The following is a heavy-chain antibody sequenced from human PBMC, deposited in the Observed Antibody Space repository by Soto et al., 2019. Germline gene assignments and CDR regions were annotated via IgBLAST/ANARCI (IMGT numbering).Heavy chain of an antibody. CDR1: GFTFSNYA. V-gene: IGHV3-23*01. Sequence: GESLKISCAASGFTFSNYAMSWVRQAPGKGLEWFSAVTGGGGDTYYADSVKGRFTISRDNSDNTLYLQMNSLRAEDTAVYYCAKGSAGSRPYYFDYWGQGTLVTVSS. CDR3: AKGSAGSRPYYFDY. CDR2: VTGGGGDT. D-gene: IGHD6-13*01. J-gene: IGHJ4*02.